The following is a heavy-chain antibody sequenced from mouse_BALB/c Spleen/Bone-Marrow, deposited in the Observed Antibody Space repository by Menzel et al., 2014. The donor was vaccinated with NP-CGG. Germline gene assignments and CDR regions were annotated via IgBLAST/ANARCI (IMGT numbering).Heavy chain of an antibody. CDR3: ARRGSNHWYFDV. V-gene: IGHV5-17*02. J-gene: IGHJ1*01. CDR2: ISSGSSTI. Sequence: EVKVVESGGGLVQPGGSRKLSRAASGFTFSSFGMHWVRQAPEKGLEWVAYISSGSSTIYYADTVKGRFTISRDNPKNTLFLQMTSLRSEDTAMYYCARRGSNHWYFDVWGAGTTVTVSS. CDR1: GFTFSSFG. D-gene: IGHD1-1*01.